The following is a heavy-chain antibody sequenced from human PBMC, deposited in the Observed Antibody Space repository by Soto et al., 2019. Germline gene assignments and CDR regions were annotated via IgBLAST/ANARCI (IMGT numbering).Heavy chain of an antibody. CDR3: ARTDKGDYARPLDN. CDR1: GYTFTTYG. CDR2: ITPFNDNR. D-gene: IGHD4-17*01. Sequence: QIHLVQSGGEVKKPGASVKVSCKTSGYTFTTYGISWVRQAPGQGLEWMGWITPFNDNRNYAQKLQGRVTMTTDTTTTTASLELRSLTSADTAVYYCARTDKGDYARPLDNWGQGTLVTVSS. V-gene: IGHV1-18*01. J-gene: IGHJ4*02.